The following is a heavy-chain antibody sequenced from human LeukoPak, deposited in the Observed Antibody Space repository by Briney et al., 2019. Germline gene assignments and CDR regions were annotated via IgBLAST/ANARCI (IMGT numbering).Heavy chain of an antibody. CDR1: GFSFNNYA. CDR2: ISTTGGST. J-gene: IGHJ4*02. V-gene: IGHV3-23*01. Sequence: GGSLRLSCAASGFSFNNYAMSWVRQAPGKGLEWVSAISTTGGSTYCADSVKGRFTISRDNSKHTLSLQMDSLRVEDTAVYYCAKDWTTVVTPKGYYFDSWGQGTLVTVSS. CDR3: AKDWTTVVTPKGYYFDS. D-gene: IGHD4-23*01.